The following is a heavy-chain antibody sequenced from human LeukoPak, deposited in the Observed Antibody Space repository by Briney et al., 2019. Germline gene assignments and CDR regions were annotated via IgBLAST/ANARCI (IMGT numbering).Heavy chain of an antibody. CDR2: ISYDGSSE. J-gene: IGHJ4*02. CDR1: GFTFSSYG. Sequence: SGGSLRLSCVGSGFTFSSYGIHWVRQLPGKGPEWVAIISYDGSSEFYADSVKGRFKISRDNSKNTLYLQMNSLRAEDTAVYYCARGGPAAGRFDYWGQGTLVTVSS. D-gene: IGHD6-13*01. CDR3: ARGGPAAGRFDY. V-gene: IGHV3-33*05.